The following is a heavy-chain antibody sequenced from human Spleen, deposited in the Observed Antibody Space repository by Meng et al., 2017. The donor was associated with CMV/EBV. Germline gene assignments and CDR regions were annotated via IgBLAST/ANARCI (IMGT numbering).Heavy chain of an antibody. CDR3: ARDIVVVPAGGMDV. D-gene: IGHD2-2*01. CDR1: GASISSSY. CDR2: FSYTGST. Sequence: SETLSLTCTVSGASISSSYWGWIRQPPGKGLEWIGYFSYTGSTNYNPSLKSRVTISVDTSNNQFSLKLSPVTAADTAVYYCARDIVVVPAGGMDVWGQGTTVTVSS. V-gene: IGHV4-59*01. J-gene: IGHJ6*02.